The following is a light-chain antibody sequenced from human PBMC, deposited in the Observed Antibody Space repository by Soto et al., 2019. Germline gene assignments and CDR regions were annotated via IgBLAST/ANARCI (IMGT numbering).Light chain of an antibody. Sequence: QSVLTQPPSVSGSPGQSVSISCTGTSSDVGGYNYVSWYQQHPGKAPKVMIYDVSKRPSGVPDRFSGSKSGNTASLTISGLQSEDEADYYCCSYAGRVTYVFGTGTKLTVL. CDR3: CSYAGRVTYV. V-gene: IGLV2-11*01. J-gene: IGLJ1*01. CDR2: DVS. CDR1: SSDVGGYNY.